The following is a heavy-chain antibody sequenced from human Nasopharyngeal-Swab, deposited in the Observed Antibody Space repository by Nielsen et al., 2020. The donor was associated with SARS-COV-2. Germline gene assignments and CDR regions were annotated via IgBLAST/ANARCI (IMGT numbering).Heavy chain of an antibody. Sequence: VRLAPGKGLEWVSSISSSSSYIYYADSVKGRFTISRDNAKNSLYLQMNSLRAEDTAVYYCARDQASGVYVLLGGYWFDPWGQGTLVTVSS. CDR2: ISSSSSYI. J-gene: IGHJ5*02. CDR3: ARDQASGVYVLLGGYWFDP. V-gene: IGHV3-21*01. D-gene: IGHD3-10*01.